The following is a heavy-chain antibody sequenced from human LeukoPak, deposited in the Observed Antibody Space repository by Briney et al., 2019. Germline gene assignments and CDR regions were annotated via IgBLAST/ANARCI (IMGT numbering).Heavy chain of an antibody. CDR3: TRRDMVRGVSDY. Sequence: GGSLKLSCAASGFTFSGSAMHWVRQASGKGLEWVGRIRSKANSYATAYAASVKSTFTISRADSKNTAYLQMNSLKTEDTTVYYCTRRDMVRGVSDYWGQGTLVTVSS. J-gene: IGHJ4*02. V-gene: IGHV3-73*01. CDR2: IRSKANSYAT. D-gene: IGHD3-10*01. CDR1: GFTFSGSA.